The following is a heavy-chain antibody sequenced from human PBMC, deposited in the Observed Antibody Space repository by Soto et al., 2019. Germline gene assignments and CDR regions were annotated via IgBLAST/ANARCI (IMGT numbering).Heavy chain of an antibody. J-gene: IGHJ3*01. D-gene: IGHD2-2*01. Sequence: QVHLVQSGAEVEKPGSSVKVSCKATEGTFSTYTLIWVRQAPGQGLEWMGRIIPMLTVRNSAQKFQDRVTLTADKSTSTAFMELTSLTSDDTAVYYCSIGTWSAETFDVWGQGTMVTVSS. CDR1: EGTFSTYT. CDR3: SIGTWSAETFDV. CDR2: IIPMLTVR. V-gene: IGHV1-69*02.